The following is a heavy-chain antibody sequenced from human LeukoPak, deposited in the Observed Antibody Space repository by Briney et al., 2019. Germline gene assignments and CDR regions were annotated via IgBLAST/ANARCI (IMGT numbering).Heavy chain of an antibody. V-gene: IGHV1-2*02. CDR1: GYTFTGYY. CDR3: ARVARVPYYDFLTGHYRSENWFDP. Sequence: ASVKVSCKASGYTFTGYYMHWVRQAPGQGLEWMGWINPNSGGTNYAQKFQGRVTMTRDTSISTAYMELSRLRSDDTAVYYCARVARVPYYDFLTGHYRSENWFDPWGQGTLVTVSS. CDR2: INPNSGGT. D-gene: IGHD3-9*01. J-gene: IGHJ5*02.